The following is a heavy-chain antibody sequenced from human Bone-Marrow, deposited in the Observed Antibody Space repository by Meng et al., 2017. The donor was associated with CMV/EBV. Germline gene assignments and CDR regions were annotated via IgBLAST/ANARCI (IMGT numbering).Heavy chain of an antibody. Sequence: SETLSLTCTVYGESFNGYYWNWIRQPPGKGREWIGEINHSGTTNYNPSLKSRVTISVDTSKKQFSLKLTSVTAADTAVYYCATLSGYCSGGSCYPDVWGQGTLVTFSS. CDR3: ATLSGYCSGGSCYPDV. CDR1: GESFNGYY. V-gene: IGHV4-34*01. CDR2: INHSGTT. D-gene: IGHD2-15*01. J-gene: IGHJ4*02.